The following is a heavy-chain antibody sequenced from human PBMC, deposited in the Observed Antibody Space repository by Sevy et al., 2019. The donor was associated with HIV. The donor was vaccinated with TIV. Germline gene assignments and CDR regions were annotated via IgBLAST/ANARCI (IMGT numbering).Heavy chain of an antibody. J-gene: IGHJ3*02. V-gene: IGHV5-10-1*01. CDR2: IDPSDSYT. Sequence: GESLKISCKGSGYSFTSYWISWVRQMPGKGLEWMGRIDPSDSYTNYSPSFQGHVTISADKSISTAYLQWSSLKASDTAMYYCASTSYSCSWYNAFDIWGHGTMVTVSS. CDR1: GYSFTSYW. D-gene: IGHD6-13*01. CDR3: ASTSYSCSWYNAFDI.